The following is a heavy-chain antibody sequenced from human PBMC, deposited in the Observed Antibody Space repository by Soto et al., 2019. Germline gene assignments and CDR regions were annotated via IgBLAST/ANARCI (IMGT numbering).Heavy chain of an antibody. V-gene: IGHV4-39*01. Sequence: LSLTCTVSGGSISGSSDYWGWIRQPPGKGLEWIGSIFYSGSTYYNPSLKSRVTLSVDKSKNKFSLKLTSVTAADTSVYYCATDSSYYYDSSAYYSNWFDPWGQGMLVTVSS. J-gene: IGHJ5*02. CDR3: ATDSSYYYDSSAYYSNWFDP. CDR1: GGSISGSSDY. D-gene: IGHD3-22*01. CDR2: IFYSGST.